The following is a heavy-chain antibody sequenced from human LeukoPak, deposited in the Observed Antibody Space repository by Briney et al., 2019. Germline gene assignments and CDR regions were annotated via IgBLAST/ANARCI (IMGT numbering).Heavy chain of an antibody. V-gene: IGHV1-18*01. D-gene: IGHD3-3*01. Sequence: ASVKVSCKASGYTFTSYGISWVRQAPGQGLEWMGWISAYNGNTNYAQKLQGRVTMTTDTSTSTAYMELRSLRSEDTAVYYCARPLTYYDFWSGSPPPLYYYYGMDVWGQGTTVTVCS. CDR2: ISAYNGNT. CDR1: GYTFTSYG. CDR3: ARPLTYYDFWSGSPPPLYYYYGMDV. J-gene: IGHJ6*02.